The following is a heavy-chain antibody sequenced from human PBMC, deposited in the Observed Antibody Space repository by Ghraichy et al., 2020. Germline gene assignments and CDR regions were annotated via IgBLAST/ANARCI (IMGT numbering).Heavy chain of an antibody. Sequence: GGSLRLSCAASGFTFSSYAMSWVRQAPGKGLEWVSAISGSGGSTYYADSVKGRFTISRDNSKNTLYLQMNSLRAEDTAVYYCAKNLEGYDILTGYYLGGYFDYWGQGTLVTVSS. J-gene: IGHJ4*02. CDR2: ISGSGGST. V-gene: IGHV3-23*01. CDR3: AKNLEGYDILTGYYLGGYFDY. D-gene: IGHD3-9*01. CDR1: GFTFSSYA.